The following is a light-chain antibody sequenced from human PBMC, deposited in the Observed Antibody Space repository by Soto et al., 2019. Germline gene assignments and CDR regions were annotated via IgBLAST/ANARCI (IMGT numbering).Light chain of an antibody. CDR3: AAWDDSLNGHVV. V-gene: IGLV1-44*01. CDR2: TNN. Sequence: QSVLTQAPSASGTPGQRVTISCSGSSSNIGSNTVNWYQQLPGTAPKLLIYTNNQRPSGVPDRFSGSKSGTSASLAISGLQSEDEASYYCAAWDDSLNGHVVFGGGTKLTVL. J-gene: IGLJ2*01. CDR1: SSNIGSNT.